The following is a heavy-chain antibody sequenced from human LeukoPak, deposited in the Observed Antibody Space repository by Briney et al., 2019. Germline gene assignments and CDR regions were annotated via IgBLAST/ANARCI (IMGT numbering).Heavy chain of an antibody. D-gene: IGHD5-12*01. Sequence: SETLSLTCTVSGGSVSSYYWSWIRQPPGKGLEWIGYIYYSGSTNYNPSLKSRVTISVDPSKNQFSLKLSSVTAADTAMYYCARVSGYDWESFYDYWGQGSLVTVSS. CDR3: ARVSGYDWESFYDY. CDR1: GGSVSSYY. CDR2: IYYSGST. J-gene: IGHJ4*02. V-gene: IGHV4-59*02.